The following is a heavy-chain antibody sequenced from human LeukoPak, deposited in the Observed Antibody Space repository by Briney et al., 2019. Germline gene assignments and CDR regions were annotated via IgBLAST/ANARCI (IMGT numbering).Heavy chain of an antibody. CDR3: ARYLVSEMATIRGYFDY. CDR1: GGSISSYY. Sequence: KPSETLSLTCTVSGGSISSYYWSWIRQPPRKGLEWIGYISYSGSTNYNPSLKSRVTISVDTSKNQFSLKLSSVTAAGTAVYYCARYLVSEMATIRGYFDYWGQGTLVTVSS. V-gene: IGHV4-59*01. D-gene: IGHD5-24*01. CDR2: ISYSGST. J-gene: IGHJ4*02.